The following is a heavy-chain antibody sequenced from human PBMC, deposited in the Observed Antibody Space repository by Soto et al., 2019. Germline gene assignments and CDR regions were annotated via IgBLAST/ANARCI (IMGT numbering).Heavy chain of an antibody. D-gene: IGHD2-15*01. Sequence: ASVKVSCKASGGTFSSYTISWVRQAPGQGLEWMGRIIPILGIANYAQKFQGRVTITADKSTSTAYMELSSLRSEDTAVYYCARDSAGYCSGGSCYRDWFDPWGQGTLVTVSS. CDR2: IIPILGIA. J-gene: IGHJ5*02. V-gene: IGHV1-69*04. CDR3: ARDSAGYCSGGSCYRDWFDP. CDR1: GGTFSSYT.